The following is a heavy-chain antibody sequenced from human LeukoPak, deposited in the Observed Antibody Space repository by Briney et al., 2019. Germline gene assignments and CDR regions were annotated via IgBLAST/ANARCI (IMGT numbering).Heavy chain of an antibody. Sequence: PGGSLRLPCAASGFTFSNYWMDWVRQAPGQGLEWVANINQDGSEKYYVDSVKGRFTISRDNARNSLHLQMNSLRAEDTAVYYCTRSLDYWGQGTLVTVSS. CDR3: TRSLDY. CDR1: GFTFSNYW. CDR2: INQDGSEK. V-gene: IGHV3-7*01. J-gene: IGHJ4*02.